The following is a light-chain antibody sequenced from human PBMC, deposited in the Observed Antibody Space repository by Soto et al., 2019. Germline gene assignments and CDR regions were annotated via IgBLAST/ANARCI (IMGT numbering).Light chain of an antibody. Sequence: DIVMTQSPDSLAVSLGERATINCKSSQTVLNRSNKQNYLAWYQQKPGQPPKLLIYWASARESGVPDRFSGSGSGTDFTLTISSLQAEDVAVYYCQQYYSNFPWTFGQGTKVEIE. CDR3: QQYYSNFPWT. J-gene: IGKJ1*01. CDR1: QTVLNRSNKQNY. CDR2: WAS. V-gene: IGKV4-1*01.